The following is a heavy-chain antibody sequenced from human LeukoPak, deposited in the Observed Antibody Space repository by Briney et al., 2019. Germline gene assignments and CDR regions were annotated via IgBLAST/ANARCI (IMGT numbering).Heavy chain of an antibody. CDR2: INPNSGGT. CDR1: GYTFTGYY. J-gene: IGHJ5*02. CDR3: ARDALRNWHWGAWFDP. Sequence: ASVKVSCKASGYTFTGYYMHWVRQAPGQGLEWMGWINPNSGGTNYAQKFQGRVTMTRDTSISTAYMELSRLRSDDTAVYYCARDALRNWHWGAWFDPWGQGTLVTVSS. D-gene: IGHD1-7*01. V-gene: IGHV1-2*02.